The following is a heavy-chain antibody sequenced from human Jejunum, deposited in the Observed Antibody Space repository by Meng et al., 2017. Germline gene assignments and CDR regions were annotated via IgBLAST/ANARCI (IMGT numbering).Heavy chain of an antibody. Sequence: ASVKVSCKTSGYTFSDYHVQWVRQVPGQGREWMGWINPTDDSTNYAQKFQGRLTVTRDTSTAFMELNRLTSDDSAVYYCARDKSGDGTAAFDYWGQGTLVTVSS. V-gene: IGHV1-2*02. J-gene: IGHJ4*02. CDR1: GYTFSDYH. D-gene: IGHD1-1*01. CDR3: ARDKSGDGTAAFDY. CDR2: INPTDDST.